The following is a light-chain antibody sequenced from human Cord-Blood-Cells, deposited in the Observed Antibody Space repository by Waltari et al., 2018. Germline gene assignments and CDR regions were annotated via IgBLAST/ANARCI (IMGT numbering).Light chain of an antibody. CDR3: QQYGSSLLT. Sequence: EIGLTQSPGTLSLSPGERATLSCRASQSVSSSYLAWYKQKPGQAPRLLISGASSRATGIPDRFSGSGSGTDFTLTISRLEPEDCAVYYCQQYGSSLLTFGGGTKVEIK. J-gene: IGKJ4*01. V-gene: IGKV3-20*01. CDR2: GAS. CDR1: QSVSSSY.